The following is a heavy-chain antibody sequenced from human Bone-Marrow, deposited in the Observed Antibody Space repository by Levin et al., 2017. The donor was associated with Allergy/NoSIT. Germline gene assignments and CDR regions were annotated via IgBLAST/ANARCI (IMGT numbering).Heavy chain of an antibody. CDR2: ISGSGSST. Sequence: GGSLRLSCAASGFTFSSYAMSWVRQAPGKGLEWVSAISGSGSSTYYADSVKGRFTISRDNSKNTLYLQMNSLRAEDTAVYYCANVTGTRPLVSYWGQGTLVTVSS. D-gene: IGHD1-7*01. V-gene: IGHV3-23*01. CDR3: ANVTGTRPLVSY. J-gene: IGHJ4*02. CDR1: GFTFSSYA.